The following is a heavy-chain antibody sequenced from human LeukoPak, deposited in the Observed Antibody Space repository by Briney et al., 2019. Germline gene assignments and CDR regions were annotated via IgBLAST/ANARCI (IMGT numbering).Heavy chain of an antibody. CDR2: IKEDGSEK. D-gene: IGHD1-26*01. Sequence: PGGSLRLSCVDSGVTFSNYWMNWVRQAPGKGLELVANIKEDGSEKYYVDSVKGRFTISRDNAKNSLYLQINSLRAEDTAVYYCVYGGSYYVAWGQGTLVTVSS. V-gene: IGHV3-7*01. J-gene: IGHJ5*02. CDR3: VYGGSYYVA. CDR1: GVTFSNYW.